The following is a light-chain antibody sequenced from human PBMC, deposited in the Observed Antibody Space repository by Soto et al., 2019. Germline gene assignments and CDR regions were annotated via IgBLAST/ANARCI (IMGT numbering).Light chain of an antibody. CDR3: QQSNSFPLT. CDR2: NAS. CDR1: QTISGW. Sequence: DIQMTQSTSTLSASVGDRVTITCRASQTISGWLAWYQQKPGKAPKLLIFNASTLKSGVPSRFSGSGFGTEFTLTISSLQPEDSATYYCQQSNSFPLTFGGGTKVDIK. V-gene: IGKV1-5*01. J-gene: IGKJ4*01.